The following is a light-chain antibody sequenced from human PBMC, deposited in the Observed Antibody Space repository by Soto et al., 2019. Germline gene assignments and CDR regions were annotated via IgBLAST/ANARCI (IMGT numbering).Light chain of an antibody. CDR2: SAS. CDR3: QHSYNATYT. J-gene: IGKJ2*01. V-gene: IGKV1-39*01. Sequence: DIQMNQSPSSLSMSVGDRVTITCRASQNIGTSLNWYQMKLGRAPKLLIYSASTLQSGAPSRFSGCGSGTVFTLTINSLQPEDFASYSCQHSYNATYTSGQGTMLEIK. CDR1: QNIGTS.